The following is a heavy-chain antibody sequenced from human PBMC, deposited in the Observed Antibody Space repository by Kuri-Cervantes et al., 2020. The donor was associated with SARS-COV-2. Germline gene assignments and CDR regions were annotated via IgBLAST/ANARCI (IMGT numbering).Heavy chain of an antibody. V-gene: IGHV4-61*02. D-gene: IGHD2-2*01. Sequence: LRLSCTVSGGSISSGSYYWSWIRQPAGKGLEWNGRIYTSGSTNYNPSLKSRVTISVDTSKNQFSLKLSSVTAADTAVYYCARPHCSSTSCYKGSIGWFDPWGQGTLVTISS. CDR2: IYTSGST. J-gene: IGHJ5*02. CDR3: ARPHCSSTSCYKGSIGWFDP. CDR1: GGSISSGSYY.